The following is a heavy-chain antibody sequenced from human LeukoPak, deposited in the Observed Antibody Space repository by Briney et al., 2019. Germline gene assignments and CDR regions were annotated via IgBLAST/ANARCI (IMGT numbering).Heavy chain of an antibody. Sequence: ASVKVSCKASGYTLTSYGLSWVRQAPGLGLEWIASISAYNSYTNYAQNVQGSVTLTTDTSTSTAYMGLRSLRSDDTGLYYSARERYSNCEAKAFDIWGQGTRVTVSS. J-gene: IGHJ3*02. D-gene: IGHD4-11*01. CDR2: ISAYNSYT. V-gene: IGHV1-18*01. CDR1: GYTLTSYG. CDR3: ARERYSNCEAKAFDI.